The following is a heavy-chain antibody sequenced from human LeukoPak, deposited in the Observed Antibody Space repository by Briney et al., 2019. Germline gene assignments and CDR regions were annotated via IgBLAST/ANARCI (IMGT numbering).Heavy chain of an antibody. D-gene: IGHD4-17*01. J-gene: IGHJ6*02. Sequence: GSLRLSCAASGFTFRNAWMSWVRQAPGKGLEWIGYIYYSGTTNYNPSLKSRVTISVDTSKNQFSLQLRSVTAADTAVYYCAREDPQTTVPEGMDVWGQGTTVTVSS. V-gene: IGHV4-59*01. CDR2: IYYSGTT. CDR1: GFTFRNAW. CDR3: AREDPQTTVPEGMDV.